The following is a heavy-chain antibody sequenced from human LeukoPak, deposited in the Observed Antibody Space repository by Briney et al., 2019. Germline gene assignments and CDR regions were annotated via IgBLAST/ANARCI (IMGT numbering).Heavy chain of an antibody. CDR3: ARDGSGWSKY. CDR2: IRPGGGEK. J-gene: IGHJ4*02. D-gene: IGHD6-19*01. CDR1: GFTFGSDW. Sequence: PGGSLRLSCAASGFTFGSDWMSWLRQAPGKGLEWVANIRPGGGEKYYVDSVKGRFSISRDNAKNSLFLQMNSLRAEDTAVYFCARDGSGWSKYWGQGTLVTVSS. V-gene: IGHV3-7*01.